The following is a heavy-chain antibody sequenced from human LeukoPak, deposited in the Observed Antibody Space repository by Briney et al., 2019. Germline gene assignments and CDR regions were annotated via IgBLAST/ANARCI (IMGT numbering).Heavy chain of an antibody. Sequence: SETLSLTCTVSGGSISSSSYYWGWIRQPPGKGLEWIGSIYYSGSTYYDPSLKSRVTISVDTSKNQFSLKLSSVTAADTAVYYCARAGGIVATIFDYWGQGTLVTVSS. CDR1: GGSISSSSYY. CDR3: ARAGGIVATIFDY. V-gene: IGHV4-39*07. J-gene: IGHJ4*02. CDR2: IYYSGST. D-gene: IGHD5-12*01.